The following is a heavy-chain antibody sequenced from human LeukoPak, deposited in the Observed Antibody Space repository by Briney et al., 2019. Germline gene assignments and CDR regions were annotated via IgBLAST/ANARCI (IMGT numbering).Heavy chain of an antibody. J-gene: IGHJ4*02. D-gene: IGHD3-3*01. CDR2: ISYDGSNK. CDR3: AKDYDFWSGYSSTPFDY. CDR1: GFTFSSYG. V-gene: IGHV3-30*18. Sequence: GRSLRLSCAASGFTFSSYGMHWVRQAPGKGLERVAVISYDGSNKYYADSVKGRFTISRDNSKNTLYLQMNSLRAEDTAVYYCAKDYDFWSGYSSTPFDYWGQGTLVTVSS.